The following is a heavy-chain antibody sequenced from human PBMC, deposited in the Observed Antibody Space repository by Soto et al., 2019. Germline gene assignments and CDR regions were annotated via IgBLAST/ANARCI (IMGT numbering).Heavy chain of an antibody. D-gene: IGHD5-18*01. CDR2: INHSGST. V-gene: IGHV4-34*01. CDR3: ARGEGYSYGTIFDY. J-gene: IGHJ4*02. CDR1: GGSFSGYY. Sequence: SETLSLTCAVYGGSFSGYYWSWIRQPRGKGLEWIGEINHSGSTNYNPSLKSRVTISVDTSKNQFSLKLSSVTAADTAVYYCARGEGYSYGTIFDYWGQGTLGTVSS.